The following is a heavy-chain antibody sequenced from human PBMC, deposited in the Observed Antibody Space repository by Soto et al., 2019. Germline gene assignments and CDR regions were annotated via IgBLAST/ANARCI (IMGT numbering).Heavy chain of an antibody. CDR1: GFSLNTSGVG. D-gene: IGHD3-10*01. CDR2: IYWDDDK. J-gene: IGHJ3*02. Sequence: QITLKESGPRLVKPTQTLTLTCTFSGFSLNTSGVGVGWIRQPPGKALEWLALIYWDDDKRYSPSLKSRLTITKDTSKNQVVLTMTNMDPMDTATYYCAHRLLVWFGGMDAFDIWGQGTMVTVSS. CDR3: AHRLLVWFGGMDAFDI. V-gene: IGHV2-5*02.